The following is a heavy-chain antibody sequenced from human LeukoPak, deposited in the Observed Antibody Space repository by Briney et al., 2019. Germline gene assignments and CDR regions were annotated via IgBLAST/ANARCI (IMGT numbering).Heavy chain of an antibody. CDR3: ASGGKYRGGAFDI. Sequence: GASVKVSCKAPRYIFNTYYVHWVRQAPGQGLQWMGIINPTSGRTSYAQIFQGRVTLTRDMSTSTLYMDLSSLKSEDTAMYYCASGGKYRGGAFDIWAQGTMVIVS. D-gene: IGHD1-26*01. J-gene: IGHJ3*02. CDR1: RYIFNTYY. CDR2: INPTSGRT. V-gene: IGHV1-46*02.